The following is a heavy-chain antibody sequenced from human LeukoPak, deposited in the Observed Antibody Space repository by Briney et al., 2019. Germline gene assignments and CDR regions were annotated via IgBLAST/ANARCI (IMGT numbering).Heavy chain of an antibody. V-gene: IGHV2-5*02. CDR3: ARVDTAMVSLGY. J-gene: IGHJ4*02. Sequence: SGPTLVKPTQTLTLTCTFSGFSLSTSGVGVGWIRQPPGKALEWLALIYWDDDKRYSPSLESRLTITKDTSKNQVVLTMTNMDPVDTATYYCARVDTAMVSLGYWGQGTLVTVSS. CDR1: GFSLSTSGVG. CDR2: IYWDDDK. D-gene: IGHD5-18*01.